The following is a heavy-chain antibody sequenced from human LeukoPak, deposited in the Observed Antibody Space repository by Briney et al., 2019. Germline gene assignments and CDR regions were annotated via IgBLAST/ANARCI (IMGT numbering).Heavy chain of an antibody. CDR2: IYYSGST. CDR3: ARVLWNWFVP. J-gene: IGHJ5*02. CDR1: GGSISSYY. Sequence: PSETLSLTCTVSGGSISSYYWSWIRQPPGKGLEWIGYIYYSGSTNYNPSLKSRVTISVDTSKNQFSLKLSSVTADDTAVYYCARVLWNWFVPWGQGALVTVSS. V-gene: IGHV4-59*01.